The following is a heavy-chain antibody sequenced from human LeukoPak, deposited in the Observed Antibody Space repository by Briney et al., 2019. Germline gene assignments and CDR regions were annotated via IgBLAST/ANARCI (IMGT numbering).Heavy chain of an antibody. J-gene: IGHJ4*02. CDR3: AREGGPGSSGYYGTPLDY. D-gene: IGHD3-22*01. V-gene: IGHV1-18*01. Sequence: ASVKVSCKASGYTFTSYGISWVRQAPGQGLEWMGWISAYNGNTNYAQKLQGRVTMTTDTSTSTAYMELRSLRSDDTAVYYCAREGGPGSSGYYGTPLDYWGQGTLVTVSS. CDR1: GYTFTSYG. CDR2: ISAYNGNT.